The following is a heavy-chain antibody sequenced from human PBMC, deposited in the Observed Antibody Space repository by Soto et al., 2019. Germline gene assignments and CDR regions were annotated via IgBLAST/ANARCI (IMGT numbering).Heavy chain of an antibody. D-gene: IGHD1-20*01. CDR3: AIITSGLSMDV. J-gene: IGHJ6*02. Sequence: EVQLVESGGGLVQPGGSLRLSCAASGFTFSAYWMSWVRQTPGKGLEWVANIKHDGSEKYYVDSVKGRFTISRDNAKNSLLLEMNSLRAEDTAVFYCAIITSGLSMDVWGQGTTVTVSS. CDR2: IKHDGSEK. V-gene: IGHV3-7*01. CDR1: GFTFSAYW.